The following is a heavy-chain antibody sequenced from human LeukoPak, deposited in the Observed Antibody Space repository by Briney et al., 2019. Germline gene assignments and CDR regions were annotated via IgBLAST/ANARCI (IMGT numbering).Heavy chain of an antibody. CDR1: GFTFSSYA. D-gene: IGHD5-18*01. Sequence: SGGSLRLSCAASGFTFSSYAMHWVRQAPGKGLEWVAVISYDGSNKYYADSVKGRFTISRDNSKNTLYLQMNSLRAEDTAVYYCARDPKGGYSYGWGAFDIWGQGTMVTVSS. J-gene: IGHJ3*02. CDR3: ARDPKGGYSYGWGAFDI. V-gene: IGHV3-30-3*01. CDR2: ISYDGSNK.